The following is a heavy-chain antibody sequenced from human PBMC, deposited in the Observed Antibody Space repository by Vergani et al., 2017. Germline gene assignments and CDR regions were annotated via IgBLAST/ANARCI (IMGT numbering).Heavy chain of an antibody. CDR3: ARGHSSSSGYYYHYYXMDV. CDR1: GGSFSGYY. CDR2: INHSGST. V-gene: IGHV4-34*01. D-gene: IGHD6-6*01. Sequence: QVQLQQWGAGLLKPSETLSLTCAVYGGSFSGYYWSWIRQPPGKGLEWIGEINHSGSTNYNPSLKSRVTISVDTSKNQFSLKLSSVTAADTAVYYCARGHSSSSGYYYHYYXMDVWGKGTTVTVSS. J-gene: IGHJ6*03.